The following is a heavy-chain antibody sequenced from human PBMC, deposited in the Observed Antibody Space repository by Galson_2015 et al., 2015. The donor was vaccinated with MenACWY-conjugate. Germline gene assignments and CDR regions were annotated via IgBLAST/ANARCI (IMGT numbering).Heavy chain of an antibody. CDR2: IYSGGYT. J-gene: IGHJ2*01. V-gene: IGHV3-53*01. CDR3: ARQIQQLATPYWYFDL. D-gene: IGHD6-13*01. Sequence: SLRLSCAAPDFTVSSNYMSWVRQAPGKGLEWVSIIYSGGYTYYADSVKGRFTISRDNSKNTLYLQMNNLRAEDTAVYYCARQIQQLATPYWYFDLWGRGSLVTVSS. CDR1: DFTVSSNY.